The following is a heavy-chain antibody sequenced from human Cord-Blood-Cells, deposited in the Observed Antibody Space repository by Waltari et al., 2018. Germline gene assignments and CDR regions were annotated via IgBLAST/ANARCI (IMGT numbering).Heavy chain of an antibody. V-gene: IGHV3-23*04. CDR2: ISGSGGST. D-gene: IGHD4-4*01. Sequence: EVQLVESGGGLVQPGGSLRLSCAASGFTFSSSALSWVRQAPGEGLEWVSAISGSGGSTYYAYSVKGRFTISRDNSKNTLYLQMNSLRAEDTAVYYCAKDRSNYYFDYWGQGTLVTVSS. J-gene: IGHJ4*02. CDR3: AKDRSNYYFDY. CDR1: GFTFSSSA.